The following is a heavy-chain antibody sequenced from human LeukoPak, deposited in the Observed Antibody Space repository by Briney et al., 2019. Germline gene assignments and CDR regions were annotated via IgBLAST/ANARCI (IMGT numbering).Heavy chain of an antibody. Sequence: SETLSLTCAVYGGSFSGYYWSWIRQPPGKGLEWIGEINHSGSTNYNPSLKSRVTISVDTSKNQFSLKLSSVTAADTAVYYCASAPDFWSAYGDYWGQGTLVTVSS. V-gene: IGHV4-34*01. CDR3: ASAPDFWSAYGDY. D-gene: IGHD3-3*01. CDR1: GGSFSGYY. J-gene: IGHJ4*02. CDR2: INHSGST.